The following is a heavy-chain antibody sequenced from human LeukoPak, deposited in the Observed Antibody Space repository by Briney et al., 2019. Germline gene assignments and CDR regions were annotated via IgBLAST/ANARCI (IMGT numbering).Heavy chain of an antibody. J-gene: IGHJ4*02. V-gene: IGHV3-53*05. CDR3: AKVGFHSNDDY. D-gene: IGHD4-11*01. CDR1: GFTVSSNY. Sequence: GGSLRLSCAASGFTVSSNYMSWVRQAPGKGLEWVSVIYSGGTTYYADSVKGRFTISRDNSKNTLYLQMNSLRAEDTAVYYCAKVGFHSNDDYWGQGTLVTVSS. CDR2: IYSGGTT.